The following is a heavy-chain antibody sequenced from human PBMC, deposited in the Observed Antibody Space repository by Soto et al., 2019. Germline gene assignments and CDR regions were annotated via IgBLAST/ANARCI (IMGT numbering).Heavy chain of an antibody. J-gene: IGHJ4*02. CDR3: AREYANSPEAFDF. CDR1: GASIRSYY. V-gene: IGHV4-59*01. CDR2: IYYTGST. D-gene: IGHD2-2*01. Sequence: PSETLSLTCTVSGASIRSYYWSWIRQPPGKEPEWIGYIYYTGSTNYNPSLKSRVTISLDTSRNQFSLKLSSVTAADTAVFYCAREYANSPEAFDFWGQGALVTVSS.